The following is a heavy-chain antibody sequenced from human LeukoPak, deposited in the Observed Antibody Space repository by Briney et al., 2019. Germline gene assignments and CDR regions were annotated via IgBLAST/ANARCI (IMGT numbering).Heavy chain of an antibody. CDR1: GLSFKNYW. J-gene: IGHJ1*01. Sequence: PGGSLRLSCLGTGLSFKNYWMTWLPQAPGKGREWVANIHPDGSVKNYVDAVRGRFTISRDNVKNSLYLQLDNLRADDTAAYYCASTFPYCGDGSCALGGQGTLVIVSS. CDR3: ASTFPYCGDGSCAL. V-gene: IGHV3-7*01. D-gene: IGHD2-15*01. CDR2: IHPDGSVK.